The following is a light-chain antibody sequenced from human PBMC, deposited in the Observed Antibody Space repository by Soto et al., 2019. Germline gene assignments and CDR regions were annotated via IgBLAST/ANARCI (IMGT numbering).Light chain of an antibody. V-gene: IGKV4-1*01. J-gene: IGKJ5*01. Sequence: DIVLTQSPDSLAVSLGERATINCKSSQSVFYSCSNKNYLAWYQQKPGQPPKLLIHWASTREDGVPDRFSGSGSGTDFTLTISSLQADDVAVYYCQQDYSSPITFGQGTRLEIK. CDR2: WAS. CDR1: QSVFYSCSNKNY. CDR3: QQDYSSPIT.